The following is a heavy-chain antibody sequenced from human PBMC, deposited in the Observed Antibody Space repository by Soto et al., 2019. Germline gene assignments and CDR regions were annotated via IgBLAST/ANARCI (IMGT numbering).Heavy chain of an antibody. Sequence: QVQLVQSGAEVKKPGSSVKVSCKASGGTFSSYAISWVRQAPGQGLEWMGGIIPIFGTANYAQKFQGRVTITADESTSTAYMERSSLRSEDTAVYYCARDRLMITFGGVGDGRWFAFDIWGQGTMVTVSS. J-gene: IGHJ3*02. D-gene: IGHD3-16*01. V-gene: IGHV1-69*12. CDR1: GGTFSSYA. CDR2: IIPIFGTA. CDR3: ARDRLMITFGGVGDGRWFAFDI.